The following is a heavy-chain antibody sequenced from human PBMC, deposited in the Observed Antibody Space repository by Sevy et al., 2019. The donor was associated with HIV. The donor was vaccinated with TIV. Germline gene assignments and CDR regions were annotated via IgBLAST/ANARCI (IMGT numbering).Heavy chain of an antibody. CDR1: GGTFSNYA. V-gene: IGHV1-69*05. D-gene: IGHD2-2*01. Sequence: ASVKVSCKASGGTFSNYALSWVRQAPGQGLEWMGGIIPIFGTTNFAQTFQGRVTITTDESTSTAYMELSSLRSADTAVYYCAWTPLVRIPGATDLYFDNWGQGTLVTVSS. CDR3: AWTPLVRIPGATDLYFDN. CDR2: IIPIFGTT. J-gene: IGHJ4*02.